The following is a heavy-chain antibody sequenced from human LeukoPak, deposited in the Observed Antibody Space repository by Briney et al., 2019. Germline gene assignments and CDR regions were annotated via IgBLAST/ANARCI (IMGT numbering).Heavy chain of an antibody. D-gene: IGHD3-9*01. V-gene: IGHV3-30*02. J-gene: IGHJ4*02. CDR3: AKDVPKSNDVDGGLLT. Sequence: TGGSLRLSCAASGFNFNNYGMHWVRQAPGKGLEWVAFIWYDGSKISYADSVKGRFTISRDNSENTLYLQMNSLRAADTAVYYCAKDVPKSNDVDGGLLTGGQGTLLTVSS. CDR2: IWYDGSKI. CDR1: GFNFNNYG.